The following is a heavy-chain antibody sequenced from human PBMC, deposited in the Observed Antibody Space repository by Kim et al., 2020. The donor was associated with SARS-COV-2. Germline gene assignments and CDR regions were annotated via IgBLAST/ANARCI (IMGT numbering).Heavy chain of an antibody. Sequence: GGSLRLSCAASGFSFSSYSMNWVRQAPGKGLEWVSSISSSSSYLYYADSVKGRVTISRDNAKNSLYLQMNSLRAEDTAVYYCARDSTRIVVVQYYYYYYGLDVWGQGTMVTVSS. V-gene: IGHV3-21*01. D-gene: IGHD3-22*01. CDR2: ISSSSSYL. CDR1: GFSFSSYS. J-gene: IGHJ6*02. CDR3: ARDSTRIVVVQYYYYYYGLDV.